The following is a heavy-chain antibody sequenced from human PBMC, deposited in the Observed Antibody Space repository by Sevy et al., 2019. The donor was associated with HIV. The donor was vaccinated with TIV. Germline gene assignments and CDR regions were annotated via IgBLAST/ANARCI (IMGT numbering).Heavy chain of an antibody. CDR2: ISGSDNTI. J-gene: IGHJ6*02. CDR3: ARDHVKDGDLGDYYYYAMDV. D-gene: IGHD4-17*01. Sequence: GGSLRLSCAASGFTFSSYAMHWVRQAPGKGLEWLSYISGSDNTIYYADSVKGRFTISRDNAKNSLYLQMNSLRAEDTAVYYCARDHVKDGDLGDYYYYAMDVWGQGTSVTVSS. V-gene: IGHV3-48*04. CDR1: GFTFSSYA.